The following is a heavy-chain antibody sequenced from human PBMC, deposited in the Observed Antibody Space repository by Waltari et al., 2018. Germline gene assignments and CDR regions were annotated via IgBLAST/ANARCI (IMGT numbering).Heavy chain of an antibody. J-gene: IGHJ4*03. V-gene: IGHV3-33*01. CDR1: GFTVSSHG. CDR3: ARDLGWGSLDY. Sequence: QVQLVESGGGVVQPGRSLRLSCAASGFTVSSHGIHWVRQAPGRGLDWVADVWADGTHKYYADSVKGRFTISRDESENTVFLQMNSLSAEDTAVYYCARDLGWGSLDYRGQGVLVTVSS. D-gene: IGHD3-16*01. CDR2: VWADGTHK.